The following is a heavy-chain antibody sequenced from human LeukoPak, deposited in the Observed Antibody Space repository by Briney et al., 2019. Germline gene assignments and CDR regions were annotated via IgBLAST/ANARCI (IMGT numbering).Heavy chain of an antibody. CDR2: INHSGST. Sequence: SETLSLTCAVYVGSFSGYYWSWIRQPPGKGLEWIGEINHSGSTNYNPSLKSRVAISVDTSKNQFSLKLSSVTAADTAVCYCARFHTYSDRYDFCSGYHHYFDYWGQGTLVTVSS. V-gene: IGHV4-34*01. CDR3: ARFHTYSDRYDFCSGYHHYFDY. CDR1: VGSFSGYY. D-gene: IGHD3-3*01. J-gene: IGHJ4*02.